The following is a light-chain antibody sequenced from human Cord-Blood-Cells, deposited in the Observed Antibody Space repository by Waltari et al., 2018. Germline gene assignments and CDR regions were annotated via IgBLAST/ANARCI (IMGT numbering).Light chain of an antibody. CDR2: DVS. Sequence: LTQPASVSGSPGQSITISCTGTSSDVGGYNYVSWYQQHPGKAPKLMIYDVSNRPSGVSNRFSGSKSGNTASLTISGLQAEDEADYYCSSYTSSSTLMVFGGGTKLTVL. V-gene: IGLV2-14*01. J-gene: IGLJ2*01. CDR1: SSDVGGYNY. CDR3: SSYTSSSTLMV.